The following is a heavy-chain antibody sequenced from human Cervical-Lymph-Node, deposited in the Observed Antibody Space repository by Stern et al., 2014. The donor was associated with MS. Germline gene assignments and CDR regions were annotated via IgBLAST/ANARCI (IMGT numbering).Heavy chain of an antibody. V-gene: IGHV1-2*02. CDR3: ARAVVSLGHCSSSSCYIGGRGFDP. CDR1: GYTFTDHY. Sequence: QVQLVQSGAEVEKPGASVKVSCEAFGYTFTDHYIHWIRQAPGQGLEWMGWISPNNGGTRYAQKFQGRVTMTKDTSISTAYMELTRLTSDDTAVNYCARAVVSLGHCSSSSCYIGGRGFDPWGQGTLVIVSS. J-gene: IGHJ5*02. CDR2: ISPNNGGT. D-gene: IGHD2-2*02.